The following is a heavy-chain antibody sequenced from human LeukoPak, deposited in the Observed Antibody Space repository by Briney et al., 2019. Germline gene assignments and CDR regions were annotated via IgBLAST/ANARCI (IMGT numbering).Heavy chain of an antibody. CDR1: GFTFSSYG. J-gene: IGHJ6*03. CDR3: ARDFSDFWSNYYYYMDV. D-gene: IGHD3-3*01. V-gene: IGHV3-33*01. CDR2: IWYDGSNK. Sequence: GGSLRLSCAASGFTFSSYGMHWVRQAPGKGLEWVAVIWYDGSNKYYADSAKGRFTISRDNSKNTLYLQMNSLRAEDTAVYYCARDFSDFWSNYYYYMDVWGKGTTVTVSS.